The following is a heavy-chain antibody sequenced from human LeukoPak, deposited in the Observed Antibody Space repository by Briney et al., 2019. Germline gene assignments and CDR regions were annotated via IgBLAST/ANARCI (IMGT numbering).Heavy chain of an antibody. CDR2: IYYSGST. Sequence: PPETPCVTCTVSGGSISSYYWSWIRQPPGKGLEWIGHIYYSGSTNCNASVKSRVAMSVDTSKKQFSLKLSSLTAADTAVYYCARGGTAVIAPYAFDIWGQGTVDPVSS. CDR1: GGSISSYY. V-gene: IGHV4-59*01. D-gene: IGHD4-23*01. J-gene: IGHJ3*02. CDR3: ARGGTAVIAPYAFDI.